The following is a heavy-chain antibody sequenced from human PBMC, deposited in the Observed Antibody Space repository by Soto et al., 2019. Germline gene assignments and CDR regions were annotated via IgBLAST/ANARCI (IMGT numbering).Heavy chain of an antibody. V-gene: IGHV4-39*01. CDR2: IYYSGST. J-gene: IGHJ5*02. CDR3: AGQGWSPDGLWFDP. CDR1: GGSISSSSYY. D-gene: IGHD4-17*01. Sequence: QLQLQESGPGLVKPSETLSLTCTVSGGSISSSSYYWGWISQPPGKGLEWIGSIYYSGSTYYNPSLKIRVTISVDTSKNQFSLKLSSVTAADTAVYYCAGQGWSPDGLWFDPWGQGTLVTVSS.